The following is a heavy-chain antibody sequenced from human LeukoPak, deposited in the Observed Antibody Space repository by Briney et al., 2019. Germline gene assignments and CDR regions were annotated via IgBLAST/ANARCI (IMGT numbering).Heavy chain of an antibody. CDR3: ATGQYSSSWYGSRGYYYYYYMDV. Sequence: ASVKVSCKASGYTFTSYGISWVRQAPGQGLEWMGWISAYNGNTNYAQKLQGRVTMTTDTSTSTAYMELRSLRSDDTAVYYCATGQYSSSWYGSRGYYYYYYMDVWGKGTTVTVSS. V-gene: IGHV1-18*01. CDR2: ISAYNGNT. J-gene: IGHJ6*03. CDR1: GYTFTSYG. D-gene: IGHD6-13*01.